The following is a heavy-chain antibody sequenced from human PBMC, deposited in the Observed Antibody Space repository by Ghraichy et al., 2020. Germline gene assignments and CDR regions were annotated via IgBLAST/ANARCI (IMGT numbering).Heavy chain of an antibody. D-gene: IGHD1-26*01. CDR1: GGSISSSTYL. Sequence: SETLSLTCTVSGGSISSSTYLWAWIRQPPGKGLEWIGSIYYSGNIYYNPSLRSRVTISIETSKNQFSLKLSSVTAEDTAVYARQLWESLRAHLRRFDPWGQGTLVTFSS. V-gene: IGHV4-39*01. J-gene: IGHJ5*02. CDR3: QLWESLRAHLRRFDP. CDR2: IYYSGNI.